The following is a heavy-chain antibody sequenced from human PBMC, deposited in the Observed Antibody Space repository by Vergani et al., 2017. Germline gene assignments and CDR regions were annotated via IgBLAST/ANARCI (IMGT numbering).Heavy chain of an antibody. Sequence: EVQLLESGGGLVQPGGSLRLSCAASGFTFSSYAMSWVRQAPGKGLEWVSAISGSGGSTYYADSVKGRFTISSDNCKNALYLQMNSLKAEDTAVYYCAKDRRDIVVGVAATPVEYFDYWGQGTLVTVSS. CDR2: ISGSGGST. CDR3: AKDRRDIVVGVAATPVEYFDY. CDR1: GFTFSSYA. D-gene: IGHD2-15*01. V-gene: IGHV3-23*01. J-gene: IGHJ4*02.